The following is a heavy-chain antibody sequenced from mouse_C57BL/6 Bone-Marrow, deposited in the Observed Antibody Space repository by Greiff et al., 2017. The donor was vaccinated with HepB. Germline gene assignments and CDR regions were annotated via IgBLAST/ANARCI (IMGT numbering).Heavy chain of an antibody. CDR1: GFTFSSYA. V-gene: IGHV5-4*03. D-gene: IGHD2-3*01. CDR2: ISDGGSYT. Sequence: EVKLVESGGGLVKPGGSLKFSCAASGFTFSSYAMSWVRQTPEKRLEWVATISDGGSYTYYPDNVKGRFTIARDNAKNNLYLQMSHLKSENTAMYYCAIDGGGRGFAYWGQGTLVTVSA. J-gene: IGHJ3*01. CDR3: AIDGGGRGFAY.